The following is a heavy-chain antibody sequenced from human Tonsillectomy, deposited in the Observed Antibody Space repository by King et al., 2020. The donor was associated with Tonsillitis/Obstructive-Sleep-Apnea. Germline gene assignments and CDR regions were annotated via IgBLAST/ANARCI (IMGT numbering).Heavy chain of an antibody. CDR3: AREQIAAAPPSYFDY. CDR2: IYSGGST. V-gene: IGHV3-66*01. CDR1: GFTVSSNY. J-gene: IGHJ4*02. Sequence: VQLVESGGGLVQPGGSLRLSCAASGFTVSSNYMSWVRQAPGKGLEWVSIIYSGGSTYYADSVKGIFTISRDNSKNTLYLQMNSLRAEDTAVYYCAREQIAAAPPSYFDYWGQGTLVTVSS. D-gene: IGHD6-13*01.